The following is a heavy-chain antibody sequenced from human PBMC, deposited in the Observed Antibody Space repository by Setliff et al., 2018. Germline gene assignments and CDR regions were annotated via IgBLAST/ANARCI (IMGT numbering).Heavy chain of an antibody. CDR1: GFTFSTYS. CDR3: ARSMFSGYLPLGGKYSMDV. Sequence: GGSLRLSCAASGFTFSTYSMSWVRQAPGKGLEWVSAISGDSVYIYYADSVKGRFSMSRDISRNTLYLQMNRLTVEDTAVYYCARSMFSGYLPLGGKYSMDVWGKGTMVTVSS. CDR2: ISGDSVYI. D-gene: IGHD3-22*01. J-gene: IGHJ6*03. V-gene: IGHV3-23*01.